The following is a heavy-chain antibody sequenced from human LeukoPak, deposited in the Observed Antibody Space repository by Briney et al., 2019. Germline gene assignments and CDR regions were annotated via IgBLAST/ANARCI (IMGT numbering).Heavy chain of an antibody. CDR1: GFTFSSYA. J-gene: IGHJ4*02. V-gene: IGHV3-23*01. CDR2: ISGSGGST. D-gene: IGHD3-9*01. Sequence: PGGSLRLSCAASGFTFSSYAMSWVRQAPGKGLEWVSAISGSGGSTYYADSVKGRFTISRDNSKNTLYLQMNSLRAEDTAAYYCAKDFSRGLYDILTGVPDYWGQGTLVTVSS. CDR3: AKDFSRGLYDILTGVPDY.